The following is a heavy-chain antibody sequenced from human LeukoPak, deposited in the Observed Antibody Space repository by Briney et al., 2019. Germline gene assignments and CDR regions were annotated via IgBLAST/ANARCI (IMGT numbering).Heavy chain of an antibody. CDR3: ARETGEVYWFDP. CDR2: ISSSSSYI. J-gene: IGHJ5*02. V-gene: IGHV3-21*01. CDR1: GFTFSIYT. D-gene: IGHD7-27*01. Sequence: GGSLRLSCAASGFTFSIYTMNWVRRSPGKGLEWVSSISSSSSYIYYADSVKGRFTISRDNAKNSLYLQMNSLRAEDTAVYYCARETGEVYWFDPWGQGTLVTVSS.